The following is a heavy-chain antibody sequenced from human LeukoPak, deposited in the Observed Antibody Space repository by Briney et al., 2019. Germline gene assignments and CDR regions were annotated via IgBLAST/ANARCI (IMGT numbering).Heavy chain of an antibody. CDR2: INPNSGGT. V-gene: IGHV1-2*04. CDR3: ARGGRTDIVVVPAASDY. J-gene: IGHJ4*02. CDR1: GYTFTGYY. Sequence: ASVKVSCKASGYTFTGYYMHWVRQAPGQGLEWMGWINPNSGGTNYAQKFQGWVTMTRDTSISTAYMELSRLRSDDTAVYYCARGGRTDIVVVPAASDYWGQGTLVTVSS. D-gene: IGHD2-2*01.